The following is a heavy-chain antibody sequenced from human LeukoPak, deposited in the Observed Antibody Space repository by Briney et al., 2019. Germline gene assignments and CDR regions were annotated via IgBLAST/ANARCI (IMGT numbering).Heavy chain of an antibody. V-gene: IGHV4-38-2*01. Sequence: PSETLSLTCAVSGYSISSGYYWGWIRQPPGKGLEWIGTIYHSVSTYYNPSLKSRVTISVDTSKNQFSLKLTSVTAADTAVYYCARVRGYCSSTICYRYYFDYWGQGTLVTVSS. J-gene: IGHJ4*02. CDR2: IYHSVST. CDR1: GYSISSGYY. D-gene: IGHD2-2*01. CDR3: ARVRGYCSSTICYRYYFDY.